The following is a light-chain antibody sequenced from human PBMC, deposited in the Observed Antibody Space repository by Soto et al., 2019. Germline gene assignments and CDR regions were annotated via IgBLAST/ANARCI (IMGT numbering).Light chain of an antibody. CDR1: QRISGYS. Sequence: EIVLTQSPGTLSLSPGETATLSCRASQRISGYSLAWYQQKPGQSPRLLIYDVSNRATGIPDRFSGSGSGTDFTLTISRLEPEDFAVYYCQQRSGSPPTWTFGQGTKVEIE. CDR3: QQRSGSPPTWT. CDR2: DVS. V-gene: IGKV3-20*01. J-gene: IGKJ1*01.